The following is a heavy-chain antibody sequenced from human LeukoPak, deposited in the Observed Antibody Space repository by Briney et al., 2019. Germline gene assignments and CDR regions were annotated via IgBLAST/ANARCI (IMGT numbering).Heavy chain of an antibody. CDR1: GFTVSDNY. D-gene: IGHD2-2*01. J-gene: IGHJ5*02. CDR2: IYSGGTT. V-gene: IGHV3-66*02. CDR3: ARDQGCTSATCRNNWFDP. Sequence: PGGSLRLSCVASGFTVSDNYMSWVRQAPGKGLEWVAVIYSGGTTYYAASVKGRFTISRDSSKNTLDLQMNSLRPEDTAVYFCARDQGCTSATCRNNWFDPWGQGTLVTVSS.